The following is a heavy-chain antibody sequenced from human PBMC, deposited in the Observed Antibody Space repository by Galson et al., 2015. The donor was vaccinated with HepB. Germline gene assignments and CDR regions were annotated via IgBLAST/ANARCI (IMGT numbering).Heavy chain of an antibody. Sequence: SLRLSCAGSGFAFGEYSVNWFRQAPMKGLEWVGLIGSETYDGTTEYAAAVKGRFSISRDDSKSIAFLQMNSLKSDDTGVYYCTRDGWLNAFDIWGQGTRVTVSS. CDR1: GFAFGEYS. J-gene: IGHJ3*02. CDR2: IGSETYDGTT. V-gene: IGHV3-49*03. D-gene: IGHD3-10*01. CDR3: TRDGWLNAFDI.